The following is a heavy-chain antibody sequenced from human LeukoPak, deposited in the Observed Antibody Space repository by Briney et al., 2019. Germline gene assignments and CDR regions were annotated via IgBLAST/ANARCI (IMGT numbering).Heavy chain of an antibody. CDR2: ISSSSSYI. J-gene: IGHJ4*02. V-gene: IGHV3-21*01. CDR1: GFTFSSYS. CDR3: ARGPDFDWLLFGNY. Sequence: GGSLRLSCAASGFTFSSYSMNWVRQAPGKGLEWVSSISSSSSYIYYADSVKGRFTISRGNAKNSLYLQMNSPRAEDTAVYYCARGPDFDWLLFGNYWGQGTLVTVSS. D-gene: IGHD3-9*01.